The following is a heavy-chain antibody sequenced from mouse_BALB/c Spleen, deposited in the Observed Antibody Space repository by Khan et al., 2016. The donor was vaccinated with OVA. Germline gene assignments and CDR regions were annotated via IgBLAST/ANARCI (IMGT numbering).Heavy chain of an antibody. Sequence: EVQLVESGGGLVQPKGSLKLSCAASGFTFNIYAMNWVRQGPGKGLEWVARIRSKSNNYARYYAVSVKDRCTISIDDSHSMHYLQMKNLKTADTAMYYCVGHAGVSSYYAMDYWGQGTSVTVSS. D-gene: IGHD1-1*01. CDR2: IRSKSNNYAR. CDR1: GFTFNIYA. V-gene: IGHV10-1*02. J-gene: IGHJ4*01. CDR3: VGHAGVSSYYAMDY.